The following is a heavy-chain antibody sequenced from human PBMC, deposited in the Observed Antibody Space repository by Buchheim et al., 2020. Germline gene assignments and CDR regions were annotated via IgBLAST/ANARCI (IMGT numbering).Heavy chain of an antibody. J-gene: IGHJ4*02. CDR1: GFSFSNYG. V-gene: IGHV3-30*18. D-gene: IGHD1-26*01. CDR3: AKDGLQWELTY. CDR2: ISYDGSNK. Sequence: QVQLVESGGGVVQPGRSLRLSCAASGFSFSNYGMHWVRQAPGKGLEWVTFISYDGSNKHYADSVKGRFTISRDNSKNTLYLQMNSLRVEDTAVYYCAKDGLQWELTYWGQGTL.